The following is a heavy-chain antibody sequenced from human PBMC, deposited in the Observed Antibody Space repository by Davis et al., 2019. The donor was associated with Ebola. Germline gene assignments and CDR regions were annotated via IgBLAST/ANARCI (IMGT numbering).Heavy chain of an antibody. CDR3: AKDKVAAAGSYYYGMDV. CDR1: GFTFSSYW. Sequence: PGGSLRLSCAASGFTFSSYWMSWVRQAPGKGLEWVANIKQDGSEKYYVDSVKGRFTISRDNAKNSLYLQMNSLRAEDTALYYCAKDKVAAAGSYYYGMDVWGKRTTVTVSS. V-gene: IGHV3-7*03. CDR2: IKQDGSEK. D-gene: IGHD6-13*01. J-gene: IGHJ6*04.